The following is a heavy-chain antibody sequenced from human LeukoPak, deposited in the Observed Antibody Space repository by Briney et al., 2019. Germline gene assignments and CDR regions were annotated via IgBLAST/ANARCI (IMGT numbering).Heavy chain of an antibody. CDR2: ISYDGSNK. Sequence: AGSLRVYCAASAFTFISYGMQWVRQAPGKGLQWVAVISYDGSNKYYADSVKGRFTIYRDNSKNTLYLQMNSLRVEDTAVYYCARGEYYYDGGYWGQGTLVTVSS. V-gene: IGHV3-30*03. CDR1: AFTFISYG. D-gene: IGHD3-22*01. J-gene: IGHJ1*01. CDR3: ARGEYYYDGGY.